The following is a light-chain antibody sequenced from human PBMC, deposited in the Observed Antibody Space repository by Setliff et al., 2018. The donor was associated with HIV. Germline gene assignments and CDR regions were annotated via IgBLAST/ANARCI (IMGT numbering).Light chain of an antibody. Sequence: QSALTQPASVSGSPGQSITISCTGTSSDIGSSNFVSWYQQHPGKAPKVMIYNVDKRPSGVSNRFPGSKSGNTASLTISGLQTEDEADYYCSSYSINNLYVFATGTKVTV. V-gene: IGLV2-14*03. CDR1: SSDIGSSNF. CDR2: NVD. J-gene: IGLJ1*01. CDR3: SSYSINNLYV.